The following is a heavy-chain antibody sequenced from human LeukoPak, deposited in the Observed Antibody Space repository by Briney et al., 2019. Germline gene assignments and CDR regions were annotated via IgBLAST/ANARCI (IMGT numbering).Heavy chain of an antibody. CDR1: GFTFSTYW. Sequence: GGSLRLSCAASGFTFSTYWMSWVRQAPGKGREWVANIKQDGSEKYYVHSVKGRFTISRDNAKNSLYLQMNTLRPEDTAVYYCARERQNKDFWSGGDYWGQGTLVTVSS. CDR3: ARERQNKDFWSGGDY. CDR2: IKQDGSEK. J-gene: IGHJ4*02. V-gene: IGHV3-7*01. D-gene: IGHD3-3*01.